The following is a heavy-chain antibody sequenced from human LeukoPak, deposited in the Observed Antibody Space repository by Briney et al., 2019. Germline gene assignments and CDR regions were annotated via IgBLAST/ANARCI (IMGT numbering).Heavy chain of an antibody. J-gene: IGHJ4*02. CDR1: GFTFSSCA. CDR3: VKDLSGWYSFDY. Sequence: GGSLRLSCSASGFTFSSCAMHWVRQAPGMGLEYVSGINDHGDTTHYGDSVRGRVTISRDDSKNTVHLQMSSLRAEDTAVYYCVKDLSGWYSFDYWGQGTLVTVSP. D-gene: IGHD6-19*01. CDR2: INDHGDTT. V-gene: IGHV3-64D*09.